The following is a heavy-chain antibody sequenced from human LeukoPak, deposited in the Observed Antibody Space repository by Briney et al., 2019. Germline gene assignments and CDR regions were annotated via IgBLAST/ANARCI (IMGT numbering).Heavy chain of an antibody. CDR1: GDSFGSYY. V-gene: IGHV4-59*01. Sequence: LETLSLTCTVSGDSFGSYYLSWIRQPPGEGLQWIGYVFYSGPTNYDASLKRRVAISVDGSKTQSSLKLTSVSVADAAAYYCAGRSERYFDSWGRGAQVTVSS. J-gene: IGHJ4*02. CDR3: AGRSERYFDS. CDR2: VFYSGPT.